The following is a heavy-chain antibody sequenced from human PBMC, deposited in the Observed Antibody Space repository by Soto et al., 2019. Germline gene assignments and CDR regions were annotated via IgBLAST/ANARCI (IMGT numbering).Heavy chain of an antibody. CDR1: GFTFSSYG. CDR3: AREIRYFDWSLDY. D-gene: IGHD3-9*01. CDR2: IWYDGSNK. Sequence: GGSLRLSCAASGFTFSSYGMHWVRQAPGKGLEWVAVIWYDGSNKYYADSVKGRFTISRDNSKNTLYLQMNSLRAEDTAVYYCAREIRYFDWSLDYWGQGTLVTVSS. V-gene: IGHV3-33*01. J-gene: IGHJ4*02.